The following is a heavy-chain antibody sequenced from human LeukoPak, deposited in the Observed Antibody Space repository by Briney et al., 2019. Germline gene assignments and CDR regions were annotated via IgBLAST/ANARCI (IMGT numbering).Heavy chain of an antibody. CDR1: GFTFSNYA. D-gene: IGHD1-26*01. V-gene: IGHV3-21*01. Sequence: GGSLRLSCAASGFTFSNYAMRWVRQAPGKGLEWVSSISGSSSYIYYADSVKGRFTISRDNAKNSLYLQMNSLRAEDTAVYYCARVRGSSGSYEYYHYMDVCGKGTTVTISS. J-gene: IGHJ6*03. CDR2: ISGSSSYI. CDR3: ARVRGSSGSYEYYHYMDV.